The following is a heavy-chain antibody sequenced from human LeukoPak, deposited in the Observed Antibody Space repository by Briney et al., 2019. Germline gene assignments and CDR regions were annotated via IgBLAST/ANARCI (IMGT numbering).Heavy chain of an antibody. Sequence: GGSLRLSCAASGFAFSTYAMSWVRQAPGKGLEWVSAISGSGGSTYYADSVKGRFTISRDNSKNTLYLQMNSLRAEDTAVYYCAYRDCIGGSCSQFYYFDYWGQGTLVTVSS. D-gene: IGHD2-15*01. J-gene: IGHJ4*02. CDR2: ISGSGGST. V-gene: IGHV3-23*01. CDR1: GFAFSTYA. CDR3: AYRDCIGGSCSQFYYFDY.